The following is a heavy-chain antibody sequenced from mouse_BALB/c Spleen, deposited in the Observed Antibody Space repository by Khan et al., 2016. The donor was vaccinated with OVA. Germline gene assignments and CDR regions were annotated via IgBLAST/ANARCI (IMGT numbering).Heavy chain of an antibody. J-gene: IGHJ2*01. V-gene: IGHV5-17*02. CDR1: GFTFSSYG. CDR2: ISGDSSTI. D-gene: IGHD1-1*01. Sequence: EVELVESGGGLVQPGGSRKLSCAASGFTFSSYGMHWVRQAPKKGLEWVAYISGDSSTIYYADTVKGRFTISRDNPKTTLFLQMTSLMSEDTARYYCATSYFYGYNFDYWGPGTTLTVSS. CDR3: ATSYFYGYNFDY.